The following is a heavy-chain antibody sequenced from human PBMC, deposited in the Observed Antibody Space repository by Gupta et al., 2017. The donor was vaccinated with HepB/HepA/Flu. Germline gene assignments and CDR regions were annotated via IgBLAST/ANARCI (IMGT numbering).Heavy chain of an antibody. Sequence: EVQLVESGGGLVKPGGSLRLSCAASGFTFSSSSKNWVRQAPGKGLEWVSYIRSSSSYIYYTDSVRGRFTISRDNAKNSLYLQMNSLRAEDTAVYYCARVGSGGGIALDYWGQGTLVTVSS. CDR3: ARVGSGGGIALDY. CDR2: IRSSSSYI. V-gene: IGHV3-21*01. J-gene: IGHJ4*02. CDR1: GFTFSSSS. D-gene: IGHD3-16*02.